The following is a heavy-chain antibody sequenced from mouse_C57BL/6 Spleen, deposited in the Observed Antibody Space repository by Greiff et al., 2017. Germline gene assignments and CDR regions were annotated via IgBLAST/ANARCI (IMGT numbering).Heavy chain of an antibody. CDR3: ARDEECYSDY. CDR2: IDPGDGDT. J-gene: IGHJ2*01. CDR1: GYAISSYW. D-gene: IGHD6-1*01. Sequence: QVQLQQSGAELVKPGASVKISCTASGYAISSYWMNWVKQRPGKGLEWIGQIDPGDGDTNYTGKFQGKATMTADKSSSTAYLQLSSLTSEDTAVYYCARDEECYSDYWGQGTTLTVSS. V-gene: IGHV1-80*01.